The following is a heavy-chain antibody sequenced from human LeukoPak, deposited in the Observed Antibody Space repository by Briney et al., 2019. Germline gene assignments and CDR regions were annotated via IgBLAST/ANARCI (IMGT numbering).Heavy chain of an antibody. J-gene: IGHJ4*02. CDR1: GFDFSSYS. CDR2: ITISSKTI. V-gene: IGHV3-48*04. CDR3: TTYYYDSAEGHN. D-gene: IGHD3-22*01. Sequence: GGSLRLSCAASGFDFSSYSMNWVRQAPGKGLEWISYITISSKTIHYADSVKGRFTVSRNNAKKSLYLQMNSLRAEDTAVYYCTTYYYDSAEGHNWGQGTLVTVSS.